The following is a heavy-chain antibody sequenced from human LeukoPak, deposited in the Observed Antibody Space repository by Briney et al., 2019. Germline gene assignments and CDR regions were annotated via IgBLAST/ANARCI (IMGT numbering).Heavy chain of an antibody. CDR1: GGTFSSYA. J-gene: IGHJ6*04. CDR2: SIPIFGTA. D-gene: IGHD2-15*01. V-gene: IGHV1-69*01. Sequence: ASVKVSCKASGGTFSSYAISGVRQAPGQGLDGMGGSIPIFGTANYAQKFQGRVTITADESTSTAYMELSSMRSEDTAVYYCAGGVVVVAATPLGYYYGMDVWGKGTTVTVSS. CDR3: AGGVVVVAATPLGYYYGMDV.